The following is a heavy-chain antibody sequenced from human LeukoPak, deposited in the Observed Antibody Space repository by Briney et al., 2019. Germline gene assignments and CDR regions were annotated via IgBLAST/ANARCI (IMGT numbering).Heavy chain of an antibody. V-gene: IGHV3-74*01. J-gene: IGHJ4*02. CDR3: AKEVSWRVAGTMGLDY. Sequence: GGSLRLSCAASGFTFSNHWMHWVRQVPGKGLGSVSRIHIDENRKTYADYVKGRFNISRDNSKNTLYLQMNSLRAEDTAVYYCAKEVSWRVAGTMGLDYWGQGTLVTVSS. CDR2: IHIDENRK. D-gene: IGHD6-19*01. CDR1: GFTFSNHW.